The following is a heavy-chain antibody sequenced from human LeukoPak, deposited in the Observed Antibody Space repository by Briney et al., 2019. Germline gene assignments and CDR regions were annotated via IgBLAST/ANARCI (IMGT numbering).Heavy chain of an antibody. CDR1: GFTFNNYN. V-gene: IGHV3-48*04. J-gene: IGHJ4*02. D-gene: IGHD3-3*01. CDR2: ITSNGKSV. Sequence: PGGSLRLSCAASGFTFNNYNMNWVRQTPGKGLEWVSYITSNGKSVYYAASVKGRFTISRDNAKNSLYLQVNSLTAEDTAVYYCARAGVDTSGYYYQGFDYWGQGTLVTVSS. CDR3: ARAGVDTSGYYYQGFDY.